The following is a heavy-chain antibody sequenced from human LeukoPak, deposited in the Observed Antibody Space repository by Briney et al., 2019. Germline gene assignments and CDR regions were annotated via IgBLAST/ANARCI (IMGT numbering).Heavy chain of an antibody. CDR2: LSDSGGST. Sequence: GGSLRLSCTASGFTFSRYAMTWVRQVPGEGLEWVSSLSDSGGSTYYADSVKGRFTISRDNSKNTLFLQMSSLRAEDTAVYYCAKHRPAYYYDSSGYYFDYWGQGTLVTVSS. CDR3: AKHRPAYYYDSSGYYFDY. D-gene: IGHD3-22*01. CDR1: GFTFSRYA. V-gene: IGHV3-23*01. J-gene: IGHJ4*02.